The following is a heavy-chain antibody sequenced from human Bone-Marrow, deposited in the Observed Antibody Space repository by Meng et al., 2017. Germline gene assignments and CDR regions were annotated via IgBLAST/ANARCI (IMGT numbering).Heavy chain of an antibody. V-gene: IGHV1-69*05. CDR1: GGTFSSYA. CDR3: ARYYYDSSGYYSWFQH. D-gene: IGHD3-22*01. CDR2: IIPIFGTA. Sequence: SVKVSCKASGGTFSSYAISWVRQAPGQGLEWTGGIIPIFGTANYAQKFQGRVTITTDESTSTAYMELSSLRSEDTAVYYCARYYYDSSGYYSWFQHWGQGTLVTVSS. J-gene: IGHJ1*01.